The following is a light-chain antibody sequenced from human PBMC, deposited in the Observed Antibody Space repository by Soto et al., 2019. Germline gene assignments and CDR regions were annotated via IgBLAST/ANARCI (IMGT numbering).Light chain of an antibody. CDR1: QSVSSY. CDR2: DAS. CDR3: QQYGSSPRT. V-gene: IGKV3-20*01. Sequence: EIVLTQSPATLSLSPGEIATLSFSASQSVSSYLAWYQQKPGQAPRLLIYDASNRATGIPARFSGSGSGTDFTLTIRILEPEDFAVYYCQQYGSSPRTFGQGTKVDIK. J-gene: IGKJ1*01.